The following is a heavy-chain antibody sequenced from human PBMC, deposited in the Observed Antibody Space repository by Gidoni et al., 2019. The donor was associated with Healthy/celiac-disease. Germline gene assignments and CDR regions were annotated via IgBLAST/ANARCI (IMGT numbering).Heavy chain of an antibody. CDR3: ARAGRYYGSGSYSPANYYYYGMDV. D-gene: IGHD3-10*01. V-gene: IGHV1-46*01. J-gene: IGHJ6*02. CDR2: INPSGGST. CDR1: GYTFTSSP. Sequence: QVQLVQSGAEVKKPGASVKVSCKASGYTFTSSPMHWVRQAPGQGLEWMGIINPSGGSTSYAQKFQGRVTMTRDTSTSTVYMELSSLRSEDTAVYYCARAGRYYGSGSYSPANYYYYGMDVWGQGTTVTVSS.